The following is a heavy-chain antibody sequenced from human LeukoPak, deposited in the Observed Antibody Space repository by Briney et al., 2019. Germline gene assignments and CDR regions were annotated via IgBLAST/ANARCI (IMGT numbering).Heavy chain of an antibody. CDR2: ISGSGGST. V-gene: IGHV3-23*01. CDR1: GFIFRNFA. J-gene: IGHJ4*02. D-gene: IGHD3-22*01. Sequence: GGSLRLSCGASGFIFRNFAMSWVRQAPGKGLEWVSAISGSGGSTYYADSVKGRFTISRDNSKNTLYLQMNSLRAEDTAVYYCAKVYYYDSSGPVDYWGQGTLVTVSS. CDR3: AKVYYYDSSGPVDY.